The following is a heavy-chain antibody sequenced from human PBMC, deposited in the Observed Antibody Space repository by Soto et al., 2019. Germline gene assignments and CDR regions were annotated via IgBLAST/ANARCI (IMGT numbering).Heavy chain of an antibody. CDR2: INHSGST. Sequence: SETLSLTCAFYGGSFSGYYLIWIRQPPGKGLEWIGEINHSGSTNYNPSLKSRVTISVDTSKNQFSLKLSSVTAADTAVYYCARDSSSWYYYYYYGMDGWGQGPKVTVSS. V-gene: IGHV4-34*01. D-gene: IGHD6-13*01. J-gene: IGHJ6*02. CDR3: ARDSSSWYYYYYYGMDG. CDR1: GGSFSGYY.